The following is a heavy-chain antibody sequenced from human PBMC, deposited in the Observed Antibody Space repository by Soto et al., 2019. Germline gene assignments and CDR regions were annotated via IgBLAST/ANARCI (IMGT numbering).Heavy chain of an antibody. CDR3: ARGLLRRGYCSGGSCYSGSYYYYYYGMDV. D-gene: IGHD2-15*01. CDR1: GASISSGDYF. Sequence: ASETLSLTCTVSGASISSGDYFWSWIRQSPGKGLQWIGYIYDSGSSYYNPSLKSRVTMSVDTSKNQFSLKLSSVTAADTAVYYCARGLLRRGYCSGGSCYSGSYYYYYYGMDVWGQGTKVTVSS. J-gene: IGHJ6*02. V-gene: IGHV4-30-4*01. CDR2: IYDSGSS.